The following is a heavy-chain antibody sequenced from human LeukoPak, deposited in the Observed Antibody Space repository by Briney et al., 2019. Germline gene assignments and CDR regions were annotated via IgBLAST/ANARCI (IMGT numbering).Heavy chain of an antibody. CDR3: ARSGPYQLGSGNYPFDI. Sequence: SETLSLTCAVYGGSISSSTFYWVWIRQPPGKGLEWIGSIHYSGGPYYNPSLKSRVTISVDTSRNQFSLRLSSVTAADTAVYYCARSGPYQLGSGNYPFDIWGQGTMVTVSS. J-gene: IGHJ3*02. D-gene: IGHD3-10*01. CDR1: GGSISSSTFY. CDR2: IHYSGGP. V-gene: IGHV4-39*07.